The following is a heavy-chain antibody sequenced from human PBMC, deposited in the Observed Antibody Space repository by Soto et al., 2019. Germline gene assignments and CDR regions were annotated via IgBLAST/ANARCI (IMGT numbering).Heavy chain of an antibody. CDR2: MNPNSGNT. J-gene: IGHJ4*02. V-gene: IGHV1-8*01. D-gene: IGHD6-6*01. Sequence: QVQLVQSGAEVKKPGASVEVSCKASGHTLTNFDINWVRQATGQGLEWMGWMNPNSGNTGYAQKFQGRVTMTRNTSINTAYMELSSLRSEDTAVYYCATRARLDIWGQGTLVTVSS. CDR1: GHTLTNFD. CDR3: ATRARLDI.